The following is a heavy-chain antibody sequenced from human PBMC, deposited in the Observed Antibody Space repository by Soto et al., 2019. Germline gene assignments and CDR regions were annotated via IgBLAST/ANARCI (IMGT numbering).Heavy chain of an antibody. V-gene: IGHV3-23*01. CDR1: GFTFRDYG. CDR3: TQDSGWTSAD. J-gene: IGHJ4*02. D-gene: IGHD3-10*01. Sequence: EVQLLESGGGLVQPGGSRRLSCAASGFTFRDYGMSWVRQAPGKGLEWVSGISGGATYYADSVKGRFVISRDDSKNTLYREMDSLRVEDTAVYYCTQDSGWTSADWGQGTLVTVSS. CDR2: ISGGAT.